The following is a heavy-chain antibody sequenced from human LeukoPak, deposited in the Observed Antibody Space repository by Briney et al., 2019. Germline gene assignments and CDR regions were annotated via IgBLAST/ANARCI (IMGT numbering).Heavy chain of an antibody. CDR2: INLSGGTT. CDR3: AREIGDDPNAFDI. J-gene: IGHJ3*02. Sequence: ASVKVSCKASGYTFTSYFMHWVRQAPGQGLEWMGIINLSGGTTTYAQKFQGRVTMTRDTSTGTVYMELSSLRSEDTAVYYCAREIGDDPNAFDIWGQGTMVTVSS. CDR1: GYTFTSYF. V-gene: IGHV1-46*01. D-gene: IGHD3-3*01.